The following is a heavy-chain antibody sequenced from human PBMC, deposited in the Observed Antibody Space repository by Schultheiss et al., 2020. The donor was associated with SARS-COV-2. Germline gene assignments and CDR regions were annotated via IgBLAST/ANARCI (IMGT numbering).Heavy chain of an antibody. D-gene: IGHD1-26*01. CDR1: GFSFSSYS. CDR3: ARGGSGSYWGDYYYYGMDV. V-gene: IGHV3-48*04. CDR2: ISSESATI. Sequence: GGSLRLSCAASGFSFSSYSMNWVRQAPEKGLEWLSYISSESATIFYTDSVKGRFTISRDNAKNSLYLQMNSLRAEDTAVYYCARGGSGSYWGDYYYYGMDVWGQGTTVTVSS. J-gene: IGHJ6*02.